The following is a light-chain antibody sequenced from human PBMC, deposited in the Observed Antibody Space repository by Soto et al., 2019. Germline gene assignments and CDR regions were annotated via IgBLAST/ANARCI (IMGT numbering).Light chain of an antibody. Sequence: EIVLTQSPGTLSLSPGERATLSCRASQTVNNNYLAWYQQKPGQAPRLFIYGASTRATGIPDRFSGSGSGTDFTLTISRVEPEDFAVYYCQQYGSSRTFGQGTKEEIK. CDR2: GAS. V-gene: IGKV3-20*01. J-gene: IGKJ1*01. CDR1: QTVNNNY. CDR3: QQYGSSRT.